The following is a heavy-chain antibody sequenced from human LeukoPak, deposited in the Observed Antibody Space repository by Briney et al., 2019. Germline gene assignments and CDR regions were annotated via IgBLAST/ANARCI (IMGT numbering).Heavy chain of an antibody. V-gene: IGHV1-69*04. CDR2: IIPILGTA. CDR3: ARDSKSIAAAGETFFDY. D-gene: IGHD6-13*01. CDR1: GGTFSSYA. Sequence: SVKVSCKASGGTFSSYAISWVRQAPGQGLEWMGRIIPILGTANYAQKFQGRVTITADKSTSTAYMELSSLRSEDTAVYYCARDSKSIAAAGETFFDYWGQGTLVTVSS. J-gene: IGHJ4*02.